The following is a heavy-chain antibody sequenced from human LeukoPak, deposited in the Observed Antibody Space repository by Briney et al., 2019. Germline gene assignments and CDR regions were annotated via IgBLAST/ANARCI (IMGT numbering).Heavy chain of an antibody. Sequence: GGSLRLSCAVSGFTFSSHWMHWVRQAPGEGLVWVSRINRDGSGTSYADSVKGRFTISRDNSKNRLYLQMNSLRAEDTAVYYCAKRPRGNYLDPFDYWGQGTLVTVSS. V-gene: IGHV3-74*01. CDR2: INRDGSGT. D-gene: IGHD3-10*01. CDR1: GFTFSSHW. CDR3: AKRPRGNYLDPFDY. J-gene: IGHJ4*02.